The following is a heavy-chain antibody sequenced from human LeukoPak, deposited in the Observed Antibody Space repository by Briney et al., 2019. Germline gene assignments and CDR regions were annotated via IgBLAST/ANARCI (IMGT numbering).Heavy chain of an antibody. D-gene: IGHD3-22*01. V-gene: IGHV3-33*01. Sequence: PGRSLRLSCAASGFTFSSYGMHWVRQAPGKGLEWVAAIWRDGSRKYYAESVKGRFTNSRDNARNTVYVQMDSLRAEDTAVYYCARDEGDSSGYYPGLWGQGTLVTVSS. CDR2: IWRDGSRK. CDR1: GFTFSSYG. J-gene: IGHJ1*01. CDR3: ARDEGDSSGYYPGL.